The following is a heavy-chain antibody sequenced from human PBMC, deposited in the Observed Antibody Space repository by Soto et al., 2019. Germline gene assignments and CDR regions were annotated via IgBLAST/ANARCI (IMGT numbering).Heavy chain of an antibody. CDR1: GYTFTSYG. J-gene: IGHJ4*02. D-gene: IGHD3-9*01. Sequence: QVQLVQSGAEVKKPGASVKVSCKASGYTFTSYGISWVRQAPGQGLEWMGWISAYNGNTNYAQKLQGRVTMTTDTSTSTAYMELRSLRSEDTAVYYCARDDLDILTGYFDRAFDYWGQGTLVTVSS. CDR3: ARDDLDILTGYFDRAFDY. CDR2: ISAYNGNT. V-gene: IGHV1-18*01.